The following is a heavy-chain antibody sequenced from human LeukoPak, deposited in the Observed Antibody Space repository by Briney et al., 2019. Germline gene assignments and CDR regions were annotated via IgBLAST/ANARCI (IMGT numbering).Heavy chain of an antibody. CDR1: GFSFSSYG. Sequence: GALRLSCTASGFSFSSYGMHWVRQAPGKGLEWVAFIRSDGNNQYYADSAKGRFTISRDRSKNTVYLELNRLTPDDTAVFYCARELGGMTAPPVFGHWGQGTLVTVCS. CDR3: ARELGGMTAPPVFGH. CDR2: IRSDGNNQ. J-gene: IGHJ4*02. D-gene: IGHD6-13*01. V-gene: IGHV3-30*02.